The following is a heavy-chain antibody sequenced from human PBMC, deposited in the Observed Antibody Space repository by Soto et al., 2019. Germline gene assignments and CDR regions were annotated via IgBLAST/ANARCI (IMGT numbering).Heavy chain of an antibody. D-gene: IGHD4-4*01. Sequence: SETLSLTCTLSGGSLGSYYWSWIRQPPGKGLEWIGYVFYIGRANYNASLTRRVSISLDTSNYQFSLKLSSVTAADTAVYYCARDGDGRMTTNPYYYNGMDVWGPGTTVTVSS. CDR1: GGSLGSYY. V-gene: IGHV4-59*01. CDR3: ARDGDGRMTTNPYYYNGMDV. CDR2: VFYIGRA. J-gene: IGHJ6*02.